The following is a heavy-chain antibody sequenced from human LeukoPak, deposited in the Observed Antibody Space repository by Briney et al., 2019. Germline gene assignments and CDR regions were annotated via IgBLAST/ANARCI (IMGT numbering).Heavy chain of an antibody. CDR1: GYTFTSYD. J-gene: IGHJ4*02. CDR2: MNPNSGNT. V-gene: IGHV1-8*01. Sequence: ASVKVSCKASGYTFTSYDINWVRQATGQGLEWMGWMNPNSGNTGYAQKFQGRVTMTRNTSISTAYMELSSLRSEDTAVYYCASSRSMVRGVIRGKGFDYWGQGTLVTVSS. CDR3: ASSRSMVRGVIRGKGFDY. D-gene: IGHD3-10*01.